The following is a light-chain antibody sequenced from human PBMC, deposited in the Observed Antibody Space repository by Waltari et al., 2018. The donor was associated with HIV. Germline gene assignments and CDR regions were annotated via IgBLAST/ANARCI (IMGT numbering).Light chain of an antibody. V-gene: IGKV3-20*01. J-gene: IGKJ1*01. Sequence: DIVLTQSPGSLSLPPGERPTLSCRASQNVGNNYLAWFQQKPGQAPRLLIYNPSTRATGIPDRFSGSGSGTHFTLTISRLEPEDFAVYYCQQYAYSPRTFGQGTKVEI. CDR2: NPS. CDR3: QQYAYSPRT. CDR1: QNVGNNY.